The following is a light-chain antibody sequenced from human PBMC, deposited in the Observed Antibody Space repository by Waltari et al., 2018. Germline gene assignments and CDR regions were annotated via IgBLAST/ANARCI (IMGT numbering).Light chain of an antibody. V-gene: IGKV1-9*01. Sequence: GDRVTITCRASQGRSNYLAWYQQQPGKAPKLLISATSTLQSGAPSRFSGSGSGTEFTLTISDLQPEDFTTYYCQQLNSYSLITFGQGTRLEIK. CDR3: QQLNSYSLIT. CDR2: ATS. CDR1: QGRSNY. J-gene: IGKJ5*01.